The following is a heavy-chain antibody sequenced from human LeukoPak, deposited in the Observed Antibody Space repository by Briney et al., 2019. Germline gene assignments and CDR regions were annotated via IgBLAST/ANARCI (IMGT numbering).Heavy chain of an antibody. CDR3: ARDDDSSGYANFDP. Sequence: SVKVSCKASGGTFSSYAISWMRQAPGQGLEWMGGIIPIFGTANYAQKFQGRVTITADESTSTAYMELSSLRSEDTAGYYCARDDDSSGYANFDPWGQGTLVTVSS. CDR2: IIPIFGTA. J-gene: IGHJ5*02. D-gene: IGHD3-22*01. V-gene: IGHV1-69*13. CDR1: GGTFSSYA.